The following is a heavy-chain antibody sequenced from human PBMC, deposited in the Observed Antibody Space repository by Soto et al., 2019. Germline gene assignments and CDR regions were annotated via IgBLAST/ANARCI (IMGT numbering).Heavy chain of an antibody. Sequence: QMQLVESGGGVVQPGGSLRLSCAASGFTFNYYPMHWVRQAPGKGLEWVAVVSFDGSNKYYADSVKGRFTISKDNSKNTPYLQMESLRPGDTAVYFCARLPGPLVAVLYIYPLGGRETMSDVDVWGQGTTVTVSS. J-gene: IGHJ6*02. V-gene: IGHV3-30-3*01. D-gene: IGHD6-19*01. CDR1: GFTFNYYP. CDR2: VSFDGSNK. CDR3: ARLPGPLVAVLYIYPLGGRETMSDVDV.